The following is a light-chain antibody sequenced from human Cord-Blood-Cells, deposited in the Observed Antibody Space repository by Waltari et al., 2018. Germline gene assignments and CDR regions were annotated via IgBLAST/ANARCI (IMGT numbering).Light chain of an antibody. CDR2: DAS. J-gene: IGKJ3*01. CDR3: QQRSNWIFT. CDR1: QSVSSY. V-gene: IGKV3-11*01. Sequence: EIVLTQSPATLPLSPGERATLSCRASQSVSSYLACYQQKPGQAPRLLFYDASNRATGIPTRFSGSGSVTDFTLTSSSLEPEDFAVYYCQQRSNWIFTFGPGTKVDIK.